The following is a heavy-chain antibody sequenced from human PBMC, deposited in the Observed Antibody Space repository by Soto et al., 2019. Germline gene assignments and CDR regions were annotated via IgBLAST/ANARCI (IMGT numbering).Heavy chain of an antibody. V-gene: IGHV3-74*01. D-gene: IGHD5-12*01. CDR2: VSSDGDNT. CDR3: VRGLPNFSSFDS. CDR1: GFTFSSYW. Sequence: EVQLVESGGGLVQPGESLRLSCAASGFTFSSYWMHWIRQASGKGLMWVARVSSDGDNTVYATSVQGRFTISRDNAKNTLYLQMNRLSDADTAVYYCVRGLPNFSSFDSWGLGTLVTVSS. J-gene: IGHJ4*02.